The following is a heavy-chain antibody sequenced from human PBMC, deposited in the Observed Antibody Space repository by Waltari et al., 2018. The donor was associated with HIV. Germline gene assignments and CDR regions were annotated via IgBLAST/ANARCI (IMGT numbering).Heavy chain of an antibody. J-gene: IGHJ2*01. Sequence: EVQLVESGGGLVQPGGSLRLSCAASGFTFSSYWMSWVRQAPGKGLEGVANRKQNGSKKYYVDALKGRFTSSRDNAKNALYLQMNSLRAEDTAVYYCARTGGRRSGRSDYWYFDLWGRGTLVTVSS. CDR1: GFTFSSYW. D-gene: IGHD6-19*01. CDR3: ARTGGRRSGRSDYWYFDL. V-gene: IGHV3-7*01. CDR2: RKQNGSKK.